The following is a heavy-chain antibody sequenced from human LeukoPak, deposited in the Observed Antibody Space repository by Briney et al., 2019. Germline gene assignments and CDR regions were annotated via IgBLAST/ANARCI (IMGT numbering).Heavy chain of an antibody. V-gene: IGHV3-30*18. D-gene: IGHD2-2*01. Sequence: GGSLRLSCAASGFTFSSYGMHWVRQAPGKGLEWVAVISYDGSNKYYADSVKGRFTISRDNSKNTLYPQMNSLRAEDTAVYYCAKEGNDQGYFDYWGQGTLVTVSS. CDR1: GFTFSSYG. CDR3: AKEGNDQGYFDY. J-gene: IGHJ4*02. CDR2: ISYDGSNK.